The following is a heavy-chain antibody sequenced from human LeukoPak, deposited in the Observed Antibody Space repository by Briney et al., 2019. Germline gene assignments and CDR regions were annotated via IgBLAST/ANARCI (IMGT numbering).Heavy chain of an antibody. CDR2: INHSGST. J-gene: IGHJ4*02. D-gene: IGHD3-10*01. V-gene: IGHV4-34*01. Sequence: KPSETLSLTCAVYGGSFSDYYWSWIRQPPGKGLEWIAEINHSGSTKYNPSLKSRVTVSVDTSKNQFSLKLTSVTAADTAVYYCAAVPESYYTVYYFNYWGQGTLITVSS. CDR3: AAVPESYYTVYYFNY. CDR1: GGSFSDYY.